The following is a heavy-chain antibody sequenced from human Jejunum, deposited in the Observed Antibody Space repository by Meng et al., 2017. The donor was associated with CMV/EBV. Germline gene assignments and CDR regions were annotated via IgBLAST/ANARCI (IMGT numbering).Heavy chain of an antibody. CDR1: GFAISSGYY. J-gene: IGHJ4*02. CDR3: ARSRSSSQYIDY. V-gene: IGHV4-38-2*01. CDR2: VFHSGAT. Sequence: DVSGFAISSGYYWDWIRQAPGTGLEWIGYVFHSGATYYNPSLKSRVTISVDTSTNQFALSLTSVTAADTAIYYCARSRSSSQYIDYWGQGVLVTVSS. D-gene: IGHD6-13*01.